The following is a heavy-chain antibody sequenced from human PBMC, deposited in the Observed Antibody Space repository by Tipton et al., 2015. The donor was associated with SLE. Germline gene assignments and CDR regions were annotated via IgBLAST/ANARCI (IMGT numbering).Heavy chain of an antibody. CDR2: IGTAGDT. D-gene: IGHD3-22*01. CDR3: ARGESSHYYDSSGYGAFDI. Sequence: GSLRLSCAASGFTFSSYDMHWVRQATGKGLEWVSAIGTAGDTYYPGSVKGRFTISRENAKNSLYLQMNSLRAGDTAVYYCARGESSHYYDSSGYGAFDIWGQGTMVTVSS. J-gene: IGHJ3*02. V-gene: IGHV3-13*01. CDR1: GFTFSSYD.